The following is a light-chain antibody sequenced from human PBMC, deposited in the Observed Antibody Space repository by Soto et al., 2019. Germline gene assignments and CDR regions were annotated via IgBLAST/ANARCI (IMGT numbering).Light chain of an antibody. CDR1: SSDVGTYNY. CDR3: SSYTGSSTLVV. J-gene: IGLJ2*01. V-gene: IGLV2-14*01. Sequence: QSALTQPASVSGFPGQSITISCTGTSSDVGTYNYVSWYQQHPGKGPKLMIYEVSNRPSGVSNRFSGSKSVNTASLTISGLQAEDEADYYCSSYTGSSTLVVFGGGTKVTVL. CDR2: EVS.